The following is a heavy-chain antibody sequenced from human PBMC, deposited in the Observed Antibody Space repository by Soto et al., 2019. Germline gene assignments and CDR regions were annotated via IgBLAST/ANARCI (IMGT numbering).Heavy chain of an antibody. Sequence: TGGSLRLSCAASGFTFSSYWMSWVRQAPGKGLEWVANIKQDGSEKYYVDSVKGRFTISRDNAKNSLYLQMNSLRAEDTAVYYCARHSSSDPYYFDYWGQGTLVTVSS. D-gene: IGHD6-6*01. V-gene: IGHV3-7*05. J-gene: IGHJ4*02. CDR3: ARHSSSDPYYFDY. CDR1: GFTFSSYW. CDR2: IKQDGSEK.